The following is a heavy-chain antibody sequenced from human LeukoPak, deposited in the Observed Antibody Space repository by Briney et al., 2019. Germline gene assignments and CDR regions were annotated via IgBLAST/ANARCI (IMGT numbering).Heavy chain of an antibody. CDR1: GFTFSNYA. Sequence: GGSLRLSCAASGFTFSNYAMSWVRQAPGEGLEWVSAISSSGGGTYYADSVKGRFTISRDNSKDTLSLQMNSLRAEDTAVYYCARGIYGDYDHWGQGTLVTVS. CDR2: ISSSGGGT. D-gene: IGHD4-17*01. V-gene: IGHV3-23*01. CDR3: ARGIYGDYDH. J-gene: IGHJ1*01.